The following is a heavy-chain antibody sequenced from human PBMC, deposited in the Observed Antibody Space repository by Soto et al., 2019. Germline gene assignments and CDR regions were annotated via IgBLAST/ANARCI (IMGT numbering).Heavy chain of an antibody. CDR3: ARYYVWGSYRSNYYYYGMDV. D-gene: IGHD3-16*02. J-gene: IGHJ6*02. V-gene: IGHV4-59*01. Sequence: SETLSLTCTVSGGSISSYYWSWIRQPPGKGLEWIGYIYYSGSTNYNPSLKSRVTISVDTSKNQFSLKLSSVTAADTAVYYCARYYVWGSYRSNYYYYGMDVWGQGTTVTVS. CDR1: GGSISSYY. CDR2: IYYSGST.